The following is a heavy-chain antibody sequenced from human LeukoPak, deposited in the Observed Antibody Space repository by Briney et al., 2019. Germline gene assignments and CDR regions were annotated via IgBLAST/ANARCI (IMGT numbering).Heavy chain of an antibody. J-gene: IGHJ4*02. CDR2: ISWSSGSI. CDR1: GFTFDDYA. CDR3: AKDPPHLLWFGELLSYFDY. D-gene: IGHD3-10*01. Sequence: GGSLRLSCAPSGFTFDDYAMHWVGQAPGQDVEGVSGISWSSGSIGYADSVKGRFTSSRDNAKNSLYLHMNSLRAEDTAVYYCAKDPPHLLWFGELLSYFDYWGQGTLVTVSS. V-gene: IGHV3-9*01.